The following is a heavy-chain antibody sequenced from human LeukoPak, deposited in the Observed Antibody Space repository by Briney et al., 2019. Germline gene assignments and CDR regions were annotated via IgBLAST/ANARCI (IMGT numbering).Heavy chain of an antibody. CDR1: GFTFSSYG. CDR3: ARVLSSSGYHEDYYYYGMDV. CDR2: IWYDGSNK. J-gene: IGHJ6*02. V-gene: IGHV3-33*01. D-gene: IGHD3-22*01. Sequence: GGSLRLSCAASGFTFSSYGMHWVRQAPGKGLEWVAVIWYDGSNKYYADSVKGRFTISRDNSKNTLYLQMNSLRAEDTAVYYCARVLSSSGYHEDYYYYGMDVWGQGTTVTVFS.